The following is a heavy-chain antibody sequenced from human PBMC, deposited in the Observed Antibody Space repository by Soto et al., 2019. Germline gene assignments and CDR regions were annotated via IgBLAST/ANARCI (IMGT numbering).Heavy chain of an antibody. Sequence: QVQLVQSGAEVKKPGSSVKVSCKASGGTFSSYAISWVRQAPGQGLEWMGGIIPIFGTANYAQKFQGRVTITADESTSTAYVVLSSLRYEYTAVYYCASPRASGYVMDIWGQGTTVTVSS. CDR3: ASPRASGYVMDI. CDR1: GGTFSSYA. CDR2: IIPIFGTA. V-gene: IGHV1-69*01. D-gene: IGHD3-10*01. J-gene: IGHJ6*02.